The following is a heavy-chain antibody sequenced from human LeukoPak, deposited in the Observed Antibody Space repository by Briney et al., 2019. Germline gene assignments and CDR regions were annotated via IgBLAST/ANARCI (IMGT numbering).Heavy chain of an antibody. D-gene: IGHD6-6*01. CDR2: INPSGGST. V-gene: IGHV1-46*01. J-gene: IGHJ5*02. CDR3: ARESNSSSLSTHNWFDP. Sequence: GASVKVSCKASGDTFTSYYMHWVRQAPGQGLEWMGLINPSGGSTSYAQKFQGRVTMTRDTSTSTVYMELSSLRSEDTAVYYCARESNSSSLSTHNWFDPWGQGTLVTVSS. CDR1: GDTFTSYY.